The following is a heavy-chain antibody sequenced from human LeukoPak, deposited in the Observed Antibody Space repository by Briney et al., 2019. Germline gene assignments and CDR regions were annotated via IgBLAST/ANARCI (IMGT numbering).Heavy chain of an antibody. Sequence: GGSLGLSCAASGFTFNNYGMHWVRQAPGKGLEWLAFIWFDESNKFYAASVKGRFTISRDNSKNTLYLQMNRLRAEDTAVYYCARDCVYCTRATCSSHLPEPPSLDYWGQGTLVTVSS. CDR3: ARDCVYCTRATCSSHLPEPPSLDY. CDR2: IWFDESNK. D-gene: IGHD2-2*01. V-gene: IGHV3-33*01. CDR1: GFTFNNYG. J-gene: IGHJ4*02.